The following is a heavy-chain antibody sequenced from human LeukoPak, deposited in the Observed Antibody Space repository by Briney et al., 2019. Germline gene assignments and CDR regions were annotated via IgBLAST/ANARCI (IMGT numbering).Heavy chain of an antibody. CDR3: ARDWSTAIRYFDI. CDR2: IYHSGRT. V-gene: IGHV4-4*02. D-gene: IGHD5/OR15-5a*01. Sequence: PSETLSLTCAVSGGSISGSNWWSWVRQPPGKGLEWLGEIYHSGRTNYNPSLKSRVTISVDKSKNQFSLKLNFVTAADTAVYYCARDWSTAIRYFDIWGRGTLVIVSS. CDR1: GGSISGSNW. J-gene: IGHJ2*01.